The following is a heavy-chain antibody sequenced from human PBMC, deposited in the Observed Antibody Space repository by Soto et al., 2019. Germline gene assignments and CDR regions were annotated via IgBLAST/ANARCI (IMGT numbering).Heavy chain of an antibody. CDR1: GGSISAYY. V-gene: IGHV4-59*12. CDR3: ARYRARGLSSDRTKAIDI. CDR2: INYSGST. J-gene: IGHJ3*02. Sequence: SETLSLTCTVSGGSISAYYWSCIRQPPGKGLEYIVYINYSGSTNYNPSLKSRVSLSVDTSKDQFSLELSAVTAADTAMYYCARYRARGLSSDRTKAIDIWGQGTMVTVSS. D-gene: IGHD3-3*01.